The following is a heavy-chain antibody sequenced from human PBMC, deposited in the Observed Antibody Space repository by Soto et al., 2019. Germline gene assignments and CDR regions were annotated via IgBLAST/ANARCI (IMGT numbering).Heavy chain of an antibody. V-gene: IGHV3-64D*08. D-gene: IGHD1-20*01. CDR2: ISSNGGRT. Sequence: GGPLRLSRSAFGFKFRNHAMHWIRKAQGKGPEYVSTISSNGGRTYYADSAKARFTISRANSKNTLYLQMSRLRAEDTAVYYCVKAPHLFGYNRKPQPEDAFDIWGQGTMVTVSS. J-gene: IGHJ3*02. CDR3: VKAPHLFGYNRKPQPEDAFDI. CDR1: GFKFRNHA.